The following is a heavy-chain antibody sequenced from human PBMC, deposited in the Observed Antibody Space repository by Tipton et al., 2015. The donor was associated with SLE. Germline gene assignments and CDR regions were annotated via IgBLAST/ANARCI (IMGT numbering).Heavy chain of an antibody. D-gene: IGHD6-6*01. CDR1: GGSISSYY. CDR3: ARGGPSSKWLDP. V-gene: IGHV4-4*07. Sequence: TLSLTCTVSGGSISSYYWNWIRQPAGKGLEWIGRIYTSGSTNYNPSLKSRVTMSVDTSKNQFSLKLNSVTAADTAVYYCARGGPSSKWLDPWGRGTQVTVSS. CDR2: IYTSGST. J-gene: IGHJ5*02.